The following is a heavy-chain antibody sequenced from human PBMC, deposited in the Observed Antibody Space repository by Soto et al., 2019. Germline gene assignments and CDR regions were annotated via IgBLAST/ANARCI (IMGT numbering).Heavy chain of an antibody. CDR2: INPAGTIT. Sequence: MQMVESGGGSVQPGGSLRLSCAASGFPFSHYWMHWVRQTPGKGLVWVSRINPAGTITNYADSVEGRFTISRDNADSALFLQMNSLSAEDTSRYYCTSDTFGLRDTWGQGTLVIVSS. CDR3: TSDTFGLRDT. CDR1: GFPFSHYW. D-gene: IGHD3-16*01. V-gene: IGHV3-74*01. J-gene: IGHJ5*02.